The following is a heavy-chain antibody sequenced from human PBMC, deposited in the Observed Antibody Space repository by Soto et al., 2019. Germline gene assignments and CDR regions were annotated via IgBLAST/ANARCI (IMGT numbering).Heavy chain of an antibody. CDR1: GFSLSTSGMC. Sequence: SGPTLVNPTQTLTLTCTFSGFSLSTSGMCVSWIRQPPGKALEWLARIDWDDDKYYSTSLKTRLTISKDTSKNQVVLTMTNMDPVDTATYYCARIRPETEYSGYDASTYYFDYWGQGTLVTVSS. CDR3: ARIRPETEYSGYDASTYYFDY. CDR2: IDWDDDK. V-gene: IGHV2-70*11. D-gene: IGHD5-12*01. J-gene: IGHJ4*02.